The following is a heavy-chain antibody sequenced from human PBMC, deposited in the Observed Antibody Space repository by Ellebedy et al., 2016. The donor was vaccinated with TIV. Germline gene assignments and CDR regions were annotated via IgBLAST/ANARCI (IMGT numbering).Heavy chain of an antibody. CDR3: ARGGSGGSPWYFDL. CDR1: GGSISSYY. V-gene: IGHV4-59*12. Sequence: SETLSLXCTVSGGSISSYYWSWIRQPPGKGLEWIGYIYYSGSTYYNPSLKSRVTISVDTSKNQFSLKLSSVTAADTAVYYCARGGSGGSPWYFDLWGRGTLVTVSS. CDR2: IYYSGST. D-gene: IGHD2-15*01. J-gene: IGHJ2*01.